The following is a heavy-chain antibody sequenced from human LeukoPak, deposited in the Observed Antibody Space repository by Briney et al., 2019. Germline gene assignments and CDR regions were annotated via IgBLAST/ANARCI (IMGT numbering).Heavy chain of an antibody. Sequence: SETLSLTCAVYGGSFSGYYWSWIRQPPGKGLEWIGEINHSGSTNYNPSLKSRVTISVDTSKNQFSLKLSSVTAADTAVYYCVRHGTRYNWNYLDYWGQGTLVTVSS. D-gene: IGHD1-20*01. CDR2: INHSGST. V-gene: IGHV4-34*01. CDR3: VRHGTRYNWNYLDY. CDR1: GGSFSGYY. J-gene: IGHJ4*02.